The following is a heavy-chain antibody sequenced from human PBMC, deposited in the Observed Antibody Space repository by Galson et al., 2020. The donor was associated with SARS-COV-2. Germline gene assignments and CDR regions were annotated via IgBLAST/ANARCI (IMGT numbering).Heavy chain of an antibody. CDR3: AKDVVPVTNYMDV. CDR1: GFTFDDYA. V-gene: IGHV3-9*01. D-gene: IGHD3-10*01. CDR2: ISWNSGSI. J-gene: IGHJ6*03. Sequence: GGSLRLSCAASGFTFDDYAMHWVRQAPGKGLEWVSGISWNSGSIGYADSVKGRFTISRDNAKNSLYLQMNSLRAEDTALYYCAKDVVPVTNYMDVWGKGTTVTVSS.